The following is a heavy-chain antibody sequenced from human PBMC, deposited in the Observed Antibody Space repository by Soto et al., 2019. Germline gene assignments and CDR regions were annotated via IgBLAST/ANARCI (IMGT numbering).Heavy chain of an antibody. CDR1: GFTFSSYG. CDR3: ARDFSVGDYVSRIYYYGMDV. J-gene: IGHJ6*02. D-gene: IGHD4-17*01. CDR2: IWYDGSNK. Sequence: QVQLVESGGGVVQPGRSLRLSCAASGFTFSSYGMHWVRQAPGKGLEWVAVIWYDGSNKYYADSVKGRFTISRDNSKNTLYLQMNSLGAEDTAVYYCARDFSVGDYVSRIYYYGMDVWGQGTTVTVSS. V-gene: IGHV3-33*01.